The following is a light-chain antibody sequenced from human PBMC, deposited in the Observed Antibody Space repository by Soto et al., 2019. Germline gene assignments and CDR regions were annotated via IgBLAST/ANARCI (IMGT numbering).Light chain of an antibody. CDR3: QNYNTVPPS. V-gene: IGKV1-27*01. CDR1: QGIANY. Sequence: DIQMTQSPSSLSATIGDRVTITCRASQGIANYLAWYQQRAGMAPKLMIYAASSLHSGGPSRFSGSGSGTEFTLTISSLQPEDFATYYCQNYNTVPPSFGQGTRLEIK. CDR2: AAS. J-gene: IGKJ5*01.